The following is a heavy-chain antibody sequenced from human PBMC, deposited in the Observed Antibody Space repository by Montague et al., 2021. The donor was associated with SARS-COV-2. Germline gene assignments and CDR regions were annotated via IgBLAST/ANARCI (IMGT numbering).Heavy chain of an antibody. CDR1: GFTYGSYD. J-gene: IGHJ4*02. V-gene: IGHV3-7*01. D-gene: IGHD2-21*01. Sequence: SLRLSCAASGFTYGSYDMSWVRQAPGKGLEWVALVNQDGSARSYVDSVEGRFIISRDNAKNSLYLQMTSLRIEDTAVYYCARVRVGYCSDDWGQGTLVTVSA. CDR2: VNQDGSAR. CDR3: ARVRVGYCSDD.